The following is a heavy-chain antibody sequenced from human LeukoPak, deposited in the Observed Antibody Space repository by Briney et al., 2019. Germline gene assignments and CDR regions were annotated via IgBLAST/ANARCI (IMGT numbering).Heavy chain of an antibody. D-gene: IGHD3-10*01. V-gene: IGHV4-34*01. J-gene: IGHJ4*02. CDR3: AGGATPGVF. Sequence: PSETLSLTCDVYGGSFSDYYWNWIRQPPGKGLEWIGEINQSGTTNYNPSLKSRLTISLDTSKNHLFLKLTSATAADTALYYCAGGATPGVFWGQGILVTVSA. CDR2: INQSGTT. CDR1: GGSFSDYY.